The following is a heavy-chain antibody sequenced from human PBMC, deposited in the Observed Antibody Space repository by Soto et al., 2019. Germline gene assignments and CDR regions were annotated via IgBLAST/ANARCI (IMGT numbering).Heavy chain of an antibody. CDR1: DGSSSGYY. Sequence: SETLSLTCAVYDGSSSGYYWSWIRRPPGKGLEWIGYIYVSGSTNYNPSLKSRVSISVDTSKHQFSLKLSSVTAADTAVYYCARDAYSSGQAVFDYWGQGTLGTVSS. D-gene: IGHD6-19*01. J-gene: IGHJ4*02. V-gene: IGHV4-59*01. CDR3: ARDAYSSGQAVFDY. CDR2: IYVSGST.